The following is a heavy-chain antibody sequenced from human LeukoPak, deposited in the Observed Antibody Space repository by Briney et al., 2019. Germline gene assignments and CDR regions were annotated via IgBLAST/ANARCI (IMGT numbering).Heavy chain of an antibody. CDR2: IWYDGSNK. V-gene: IGHV3-33*01. CDR3: ARELDYYYYMDV. J-gene: IGHJ6*03. D-gene: IGHD1-1*01. Sequence: GRSLRLSCAASAFTFSSYGMHWVRQAPGKGLEWVAVIWYDGSNKYYADSVKGRFTISRDNSKNTLYLQMNSLRAEDTAVYYCARELDYYYYMDVWGKGTTVTVSS. CDR1: AFTFSSYG.